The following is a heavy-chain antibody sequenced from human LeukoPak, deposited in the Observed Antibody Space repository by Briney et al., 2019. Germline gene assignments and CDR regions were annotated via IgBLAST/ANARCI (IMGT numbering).Heavy chain of an antibody. V-gene: IGHV2-5*01. CDR1: GGSINSGNYY. CDR2: IFWNE. Sequence: TLSLTCTVSGGSINSGNYYWSWIRQPPGKALEWLALIFWNERYSPSLKSRLTITKDTSKNQVVLTMTNMDPVDTATYYCAHTGISYYYGPGNSYYFGYWGQGTLVTVSS. D-gene: IGHD3-10*01. J-gene: IGHJ4*02. CDR3: AHTGISYYYGPGNSYYFGY.